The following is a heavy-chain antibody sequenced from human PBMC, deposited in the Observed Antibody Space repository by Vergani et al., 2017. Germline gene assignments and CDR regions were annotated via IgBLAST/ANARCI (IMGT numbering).Heavy chain of an antibody. J-gene: IGHJ4*02. Sequence: EVQLVESGGGLVQPGGSLRLSCAASGFTFSSYAMSWVRQAPGKGLEWVSAISGSGGSTYYADSVKGRFTISRDNSKNTLYLQMNSLSAEDTAVDYCAKVWSGEDVGATPTSNFDYWGQGTLVTVSS. D-gene: IGHD1-26*01. CDR2: ISGSGGST. V-gene: IGHV3-23*04. CDR1: GFTFSSYA. CDR3: AKVWSGEDVGATPTSNFDY.